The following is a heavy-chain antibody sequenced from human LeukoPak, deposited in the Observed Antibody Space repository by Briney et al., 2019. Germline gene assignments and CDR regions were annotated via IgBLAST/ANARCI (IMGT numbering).Heavy chain of an antibody. D-gene: IGHD6-13*01. CDR3: VRDRSRPNPFFDL. Sequence: SQTLSLTCTVSGGSISGGDYYWSWIRKPPGKGLEWIGYIHHRGSPYYYNPSLKSRVTMSVDASKNQFSLKLSSVSAADTAVYFCVRDRSRPNPFFDLWGQGTLVTVSS. J-gene: IGHJ4*02. CDR1: GGSISGGDYY. V-gene: IGHV4-30-4*01. CDR2: IHHRGSPY.